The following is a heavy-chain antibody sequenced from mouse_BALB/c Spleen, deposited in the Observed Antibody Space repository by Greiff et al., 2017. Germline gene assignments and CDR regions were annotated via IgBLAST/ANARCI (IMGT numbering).Heavy chain of an antibody. CDR2: IYPGDGST. CDR1: GYTFTSYY. CDR3: ARRYYGYGAMDD. V-gene: IGHV1S56*01. D-gene: IGHD1-2*01. Sequence: VPLQQSGPELVKPGASVKMSCKASGYTFTSYYIHWVKQRPGQGLEWIGWIYPGDGSTKYNEKFKGKTTLTADKSSSTAYMLLSSLTSEDSAIYFCARRYYGYGAMDDWGQGTSVTVSS. J-gene: IGHJ4*01.